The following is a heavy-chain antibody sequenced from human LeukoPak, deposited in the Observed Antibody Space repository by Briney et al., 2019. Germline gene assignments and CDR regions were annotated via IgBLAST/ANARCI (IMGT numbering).Heavy chain of an antibody. V-gene: IGHV1-18*01. Sequence: ASVKVSCKASGYTFTSYGISWVRQAPGQGLEWMGWISAYNGNTNYAQKFQGRVTITADESTSTAYMELSSLRSEDTAVYYCARGGVYDYVWGSYRYFDYWGQGTLVTVSS. J-gene: IGHJ4*02. CDR3: ARGGVYDYVWGSYRYFDY. D-gene: IGHD3-16*02. CDR2: ISAYNGNT. CDR1: GYTFTSYG.